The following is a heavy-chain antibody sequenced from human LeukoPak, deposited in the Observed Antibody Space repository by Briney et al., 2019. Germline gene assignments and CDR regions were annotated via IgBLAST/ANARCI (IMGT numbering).Heavy chain of an antibody. CDR3: AREYWAENIPYYFDY. D-gene: IGHD2/OR15-2a*01. CDR1: GGSFSGYY. J-gene: IGHJ4*02. CDR2: INHSGST. Sequence: PSETLSLTCAVYGGSFSGYYWSWMRQPPGKGLEWIGEINHSGSTNYNPSLKSRVTISVDTSKNQFSLKPSSVTAADTAVYYCAREYWAENIPYYFDYWGQGTLVTVSS. V-gene: IGHV4-34*01.